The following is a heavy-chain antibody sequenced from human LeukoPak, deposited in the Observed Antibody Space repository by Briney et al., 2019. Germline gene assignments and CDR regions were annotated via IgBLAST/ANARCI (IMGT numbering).Heavy chain of an antibody. D-gene: IGHD1-26*01. Sequence: TSETLSLTCTVSGGSISSSSYYWGWIRQPPGKGLEWIGSIYYSGSTYYNPSLKSRVTISVDTSKNQFSLKLSSVTAADTAVYYCARHQQGVGAIIDYWGQGTLVTVSS. CDR3: ARHQQGVGAIIDY. J-gene: IGHJ4*02. CDR2: IYYSGST. CDR1: GGSISSSSYY. V-gene: IGHV4-39*01.